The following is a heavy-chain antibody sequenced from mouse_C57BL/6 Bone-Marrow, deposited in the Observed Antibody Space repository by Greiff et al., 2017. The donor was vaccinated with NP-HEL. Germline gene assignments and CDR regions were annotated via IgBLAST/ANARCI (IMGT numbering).Heavy chain of an antibody. CDR1: GYTFTSYW. CDR3: TRCGVVTQFAY. Sequence: VQLLQPGAELVRPGSSVKLSCKASGYTFTSYWMDWVKQRPGQGLEWIGNIYRSDSETHYNQKFKDKATLTVDKSSSTAYLQLSSLTSEDSAVYYCTRCGVVTQFAYWGQGVLVTVSA. V-gene: IGHV1-61*01. CDR2: IYRSDSET. J-gene: IGHJ3*01. D-gene: IGHD2-5*01.